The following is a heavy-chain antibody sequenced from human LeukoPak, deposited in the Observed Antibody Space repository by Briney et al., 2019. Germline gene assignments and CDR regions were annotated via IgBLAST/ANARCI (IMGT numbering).Heavy chain of an antibody. J-gene: IGHJ4*02. V-gene: IGHV3-21*01. CDR3: ANHYGHYGLIDY. Sequence: TGGSLRLSCAASGFTFSSYSMNWVRQAPGKGLEWVSSISSSSSYIYYADSVKGRFTISRDNSKNTLYLQMNSLRAEDTAVYYCANHYGHYGLIDYWGQGTLVTVSS. CDR1: GFTFSSYS. CDR2: ISSSSSYI. D-gene: IGHD4-17*01.